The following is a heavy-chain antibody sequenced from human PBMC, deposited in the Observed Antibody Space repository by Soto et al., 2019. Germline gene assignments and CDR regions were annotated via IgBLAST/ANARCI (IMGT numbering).Heavy chain of an antibody. CDR2: ISGSGGHT. V-gene: IGHV3-23*01. CDR3: AKYKVALTWVWGALDY. D-gene: IGHD3-16*01. CDR1: EFTIGGFA. Sequence: AASEFTIGGFAVSWVLQGIGQGLEWVSAISGSGGHTDYADSVKGRFTLSRDNSKKTLYLQMNSPRAEDKALYYCAKYKVALTWVWGALDYWRQGTPVTVSS. J-gene: IGHJ4*02.